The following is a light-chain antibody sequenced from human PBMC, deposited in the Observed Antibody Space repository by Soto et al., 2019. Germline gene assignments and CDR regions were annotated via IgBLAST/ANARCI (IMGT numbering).Light chain of an antibody. CDR2: DVS. Sequence: QSALTQPPSVSGSPGQSVAISCTGTSSDVGSYNRVSWYQQSPGTAPKLLIYDVSNRPSGVPDRFSGSKSGNTASLTISGLQAEDEADYYCSSFTSSDTYVFGTGTKLNVL. V-gene: IGLV2-18*02. CDR3: SSFTSSDTYV. CDR1: SSDVGSYNR. J-gene: IGLJ1*01.